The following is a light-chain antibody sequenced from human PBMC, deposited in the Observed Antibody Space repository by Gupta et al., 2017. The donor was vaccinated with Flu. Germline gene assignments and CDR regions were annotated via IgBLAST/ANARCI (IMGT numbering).Light chain of an antibody. CDR1: SGHSSYA. V-gene: IGLV4-69*01. J-gene: IGLJ3*02. Sequence: QLVLTQSPSASASLGASVKLTCTLSSGHSSYAIAWHQQQPEKGPRYLMKLNSDGSHSKGDGIPDRFSGSSSGAARYLTISSLQSEDEADYYCQTWGTGIQVFGGGTKLTGL. CDR3: QTWGTGIQV. CDR2: LNSDGSH.